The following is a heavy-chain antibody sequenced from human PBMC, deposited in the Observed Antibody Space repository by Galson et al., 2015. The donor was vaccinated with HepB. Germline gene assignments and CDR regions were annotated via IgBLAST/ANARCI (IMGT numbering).Heavy chain of an antibody. CDR1: GFTFSSYS. D-gene: IGHD3-9*01. Sequence: SLRLSCAASGFTFSSYSMNWVRQAPGKGLEWVPYISSSSSTIYYADSVKGRFTISRDNAKNSLYLQMNSLRAEDTAVYYCARANSYHYYDILTGYDNYYYYGMDVWGQGTTVTVSS. V-gene: IGHV3-48*04. CDR2: ISSSSSTI. CDR3: ARANSYHYYDILTGYDNYYYYGMDV. J-gene: IGHJ6*02.